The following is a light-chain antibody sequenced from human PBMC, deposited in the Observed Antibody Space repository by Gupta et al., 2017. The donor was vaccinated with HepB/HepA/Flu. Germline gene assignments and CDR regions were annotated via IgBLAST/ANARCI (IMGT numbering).Light chain of an antibody. Sequence: QSVLTQPPSVSGTPGQRVTISCSGSSSNIGTHPVSWYQHVPGTAPKLLMFSHDLRPSGGHDRISGSKSGTSASLAISGLQSDDEADYYCAAWDDSLTTYVFGTGTTVTVL. CDR2: SHD. CDR3: AAWDDSLTTYV. J-gene: IGLJ1*01. V-gene: IGLV1-44*01. CDR1: SSNIGTHP.